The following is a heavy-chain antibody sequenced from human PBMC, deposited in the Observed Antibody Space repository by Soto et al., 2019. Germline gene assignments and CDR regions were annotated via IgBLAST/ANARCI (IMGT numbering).Heavy chain of an antibody. V-gene: IGHV1-2*04. CDR3: ARGHSTDCSNGVCSFFYNHEMDV. CDR2: INPKSGGT. CDR1: GYSFTDYH. Sequence: ASVKVSCKASGYSFTDYHIHWVRQAPGQGLEWLGRINPKSGGTSTAQKFQGWVTMTRDRSISTVYMELTRLRSDDTAVYFCARGHSTDCSNGVCSFFYNHEMDVWGQGTTVTVSS. D-gene: IGHD2-8*01. J-gene: IGHJ6*02.